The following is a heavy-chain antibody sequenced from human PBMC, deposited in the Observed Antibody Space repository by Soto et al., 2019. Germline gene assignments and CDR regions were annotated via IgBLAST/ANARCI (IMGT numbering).Heavy chain of an antibody. V-gene: IGHV1-18*01. Sequence: QLQLVQSGAEVKKPGASVKVSCKPSGYTFTSYGVSWVRQAPGQGLEWMGWISAYNGNTKYAQKFQGRVTMTTYTSTSTAYMELRSLRSDDTAVYFCARDRRQLWLPATGFYYYGLDVWGQGTTVTVSS. CDR3: ARDRRQLWLPATGFYYYGLDV. CDR1: GYTFTSYG. J-gene: IGHJ6*02. CDR2: ISAYNGNT. D-gene: IGHD5-18*01.